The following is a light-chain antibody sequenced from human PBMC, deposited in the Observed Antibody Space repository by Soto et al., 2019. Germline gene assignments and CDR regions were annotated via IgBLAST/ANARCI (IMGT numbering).Light chain of an antibody. CDR2: RNN. J-gene: IGLJ2*01. Sequence: QSVLTQPPSASGTPGQTVAISCSGSSSHIGSAYIYWYQYLPGTAPKLLIYRNNQRPSGVPDRFSASKSGTSASLAISGLRSEDEADYYCAAWDDNLVVFGGGTKVT. CDR1: SSHIGSAY. CDR3: AAWDDNLVV. V-gene: IGLV1-47*01.